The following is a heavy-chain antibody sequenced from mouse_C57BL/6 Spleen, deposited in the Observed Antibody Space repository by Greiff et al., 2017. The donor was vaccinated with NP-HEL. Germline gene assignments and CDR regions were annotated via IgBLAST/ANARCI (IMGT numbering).Heavy chain of an antibody. CDR3: ARGELGQSYFDY. V-gene: IGHV5-4*03. J-gene: IGHJ2*01. CDR1: GFTFSSYA. CDR2: ISDGGSYT. D-gene: IGHD4-1*01. Sequence: EVKLMESGGGLVKPGGSLKLSCAASGFTFSSYAMSWVRQTPEKRLEWVATISDGGSYTYYPDNVKGRFTISRDNAKNNLYLQMSHLKSEDTAMYYCARGELGQSYFDYWGQGTTLTVSS.